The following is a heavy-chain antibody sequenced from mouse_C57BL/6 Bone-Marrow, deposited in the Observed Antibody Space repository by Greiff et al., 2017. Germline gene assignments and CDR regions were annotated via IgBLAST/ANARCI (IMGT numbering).Heavy chain of an antibody. CDR2: INPNNGGT. D-gene: IGHD1-1*01. CDR1: GYTFTDYY. CDR3: ARSDYYYGSSYDFDY. Sequence: VQLQQSGPELVKPGASVKISCKASGYTFTDYYMNWVKQSHGKSLEWIGDINPNNGGTSYNQKFKGKATLTVDKSSSTAYMELRSLTSEDSAVYYCARSDYYYGSSYDFDYWGQGTTLTVSS. J-gene: IGHJ2*01. V-gene: IGHV1-26*01.